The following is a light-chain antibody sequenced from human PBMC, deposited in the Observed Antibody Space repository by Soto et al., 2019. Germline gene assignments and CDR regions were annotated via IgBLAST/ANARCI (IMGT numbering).Light chain of an antibody. J-gene: IGKJ4*01. CDR3: QQYNKWPPLT. CDR2: GAS. V-gene: IGKV3-15*01. CDR1: QSLSSN. Sequence: IVMTQSPATLSVSPGERATLSCRASQSLSSNVAWYQQKPGQAPRLLIHGASTRATGIPARFSGSGSGTEFTLTISSLQSEDFAVYYCQQYNKWPPLTFGGGTKVDIK.